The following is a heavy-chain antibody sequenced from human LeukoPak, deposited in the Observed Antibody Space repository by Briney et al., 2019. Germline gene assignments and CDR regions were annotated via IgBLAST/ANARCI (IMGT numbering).Heavy chain of an antibody. CDR3: ARDRVAVAGLFDY. CDR2: IWSDGNNK. Sequence: GGSLRLSCAASGFTFRIYGMHWVRQAPGKGLEWVAFIWSDGNNKYYADSVKGRFTISRDNAKNSLYLQMNSLRAEDTAVYYCARDRVAVAGLFDYWGQGTLVTVSS. CDR1: GFTFRIYG. D-gene: IGHD6-19*01. V-gene: IGHV3-33*01. J-gene: IGHJ4*02.